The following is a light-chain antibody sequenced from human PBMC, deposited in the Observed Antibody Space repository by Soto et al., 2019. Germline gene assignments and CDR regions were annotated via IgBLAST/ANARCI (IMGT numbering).Light chain of an antibody. CDR3: SSYTSRSTPYV. CDR1: SSDVGGYNY. V-gene: IGLV2-14*01. J-gene: IGLJ1*01. CDR2: QVN. Sequence: QSALAQPASVSGSPGQSITISCTGSSSDVGGYNYVSWYQQLPGKAPKLLIYQVNNRPSGVSDRFSGSKSGNTASLTISGLQAEDEADYYCSSYTSRSTPYVFGGGTKLTGL.